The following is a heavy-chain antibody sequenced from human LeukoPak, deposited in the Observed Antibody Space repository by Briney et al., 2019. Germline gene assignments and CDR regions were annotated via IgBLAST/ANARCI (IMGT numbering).Heavy chain of an antibody. J-gene: IGHJ1*01. CDR1: GGSINSYY. Sequence: PSETLSLTCTVSGGSINSYYWSWIRHPPGKGLELIGYIYYSGSTNYNPSLKSRVTISVDTSKNQFSLKLSSVTAADTAVYYCATLRYCGGGSCFPKYFQHWGQGTLVTVSS. V-gene: IGHV4-59*08. CDR2: IYYSGST. CDR3: ATLRYCGGGSCFPKYFQH. D-gene: IGHD2-15*01.